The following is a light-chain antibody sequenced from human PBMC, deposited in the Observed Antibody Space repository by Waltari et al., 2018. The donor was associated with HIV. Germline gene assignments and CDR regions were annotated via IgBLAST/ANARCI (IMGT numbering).Light chain of an antibody. J-gene: IGKJ2*01. Sequence: AIQMTQSPSSLSAAVGDIGTLTCRSSQGFRNDLCWYQQKSGKGPKLLIYAASALHNGVPSRFSGSGAGTDFTLTISSVQPEEFATYFCLQDYKAPYTFGQGTKLEIK. CDR1: QGFRND. V-gene: IGKV1-6*01. CDR2: AAS. CDR3: LQDYKAPYT.